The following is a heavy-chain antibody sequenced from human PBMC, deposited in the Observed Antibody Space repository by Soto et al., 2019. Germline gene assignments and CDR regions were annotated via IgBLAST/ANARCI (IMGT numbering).Heavy chain of an antibody. D-gene: IGHD3-10*01. J-gene: IGHJ4*02. CDR1: GYTFTGNY. CDR2: INPNSGGT. Sequence: ASVKVSCRASGYTFTGNYMQWVRQAPGQGLEWMGWINPNSGGTNYAQKFQGRVTMTRDTSISTAYMELSRLRSDDTAVYYCAREYGSGSYYNVTFDYWGQGTLVTVSS. CDR3: AREYGSGSYYNVTFDY. V-gene: IGHV1-2*02.